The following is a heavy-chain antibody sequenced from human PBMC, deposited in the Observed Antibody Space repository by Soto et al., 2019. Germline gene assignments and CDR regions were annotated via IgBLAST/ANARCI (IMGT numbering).Heavy chain of an antibody. D-gene: IGHD2-2*01. CDR3: AXDGGPAXCNXXGCXAEHFDY. Sequence: QVQLVESGGGVVQPGRSLRLSCVASGFTFSNYAMHWVRQAPGKGLEWVAIVSYDGDNEYYADSVRGRFFISRDNSRNTLYLQTSSLRHEDTAVXYCAXDGGPAXCNXXGCXAEHFDYWGRGTQVTVSS. CDR2: VSYDGDNE. CDR1: GFTFSNYA. V-gene: IGHV3-30*03. J-gene: IGHJ4*02.